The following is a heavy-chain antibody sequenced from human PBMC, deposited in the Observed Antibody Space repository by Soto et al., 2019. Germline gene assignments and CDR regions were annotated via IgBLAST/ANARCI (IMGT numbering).Heavy chain of an antibody. CDR3: ARESGSYFLGLDY. CDR1: GFTFSSYS. CDR2: ISSSSSYI. V-gene: IGHV3-21*01. J-gene: IGHJ4*02. D-gene: IGHD1-26*01. Sequence: EVQLVESGGGLVKPGGSLRLSCAASGFTFSSYSMNWVRQAPGKGLEWVSSISSSSSYIYYADSVKGRFTISRDNAKNSLYLQMKSLRAGDTAVYYCARESGSYFLGLDYWGQGTLVTVSS.